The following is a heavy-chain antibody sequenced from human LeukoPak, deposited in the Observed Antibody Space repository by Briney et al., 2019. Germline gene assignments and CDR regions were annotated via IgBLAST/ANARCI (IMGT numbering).Heavy chain of an antibody. Sequence: ASVKVSCKASGYTFTGYYMHWVRQAPGQGLEWMGWISAYNGNTNYAQKLQGRVTMTTDTSTSTAYMELRSLRSDDTAVYYCARENDYGDYGGVDGLDYWGQGTLVTVSS. CDR1: GYTFTGYY. V-gene: IGHV1-18*04. CDR2: ISAYNGNT. D-gene: IGHD4-17*01. CDR3: ARENDYGDYGGVDGLDY. J-gene: IGHJ4*02.